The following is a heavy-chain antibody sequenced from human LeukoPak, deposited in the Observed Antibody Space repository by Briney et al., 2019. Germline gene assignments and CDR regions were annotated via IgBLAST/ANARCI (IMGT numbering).Heavy chain of an antibody. D-gene: IGHD3-22*01. CDR3: ARKYYYDSADFRTLYGMDV. CDR1: GYTFTTYD. CDR2: MDPNSGNT. Sequence: GASVKVSCKASGYTFTTYDINWVRQATGQGLQWMGWMDPNSGNTGYAQKFQGRVTMTRNTSIRTAYMELSSLRSEDTAVYYCARKYYYDSADFRTLYGMDVWGQGPTVTVS. J-gene: IGHJ6*02. V-gene: IGHV1-8*01.